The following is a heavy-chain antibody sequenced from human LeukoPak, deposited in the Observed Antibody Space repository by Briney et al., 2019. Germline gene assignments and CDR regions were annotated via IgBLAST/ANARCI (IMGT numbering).Heavy chain of an antibody. CDR3: ATYDSGAYYGYFQH. D-gene: IGHD3-22*01. J-gene: IGHJ1*01. V-gene: IGHV3-30-3*01. CDR2: LLYDGINK. CDR1: GFTFSSYA. Sequence: GGSLRLSCAASGFTFSSYATHWVRQAPGKGLEWVAVLLYDGINKYYADSVKGRFTISRDNSKNTLYLQMNSLRAEDTAAYYCATYDSGAYYGYFQHWGQGTLVTVSS.